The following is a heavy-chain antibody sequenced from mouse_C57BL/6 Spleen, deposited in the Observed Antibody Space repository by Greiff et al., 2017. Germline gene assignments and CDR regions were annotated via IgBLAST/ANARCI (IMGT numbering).Heavy chain of an antibody. CDR1: GYAFSSSW. V-gene: IGHV1-82*01. Sequence: LKQSGPELVKPGASVKISCKASGYAFSSSWMNWVKQRPGKGLEWIGRIYPGDGDTNYNGKFKGKATLTADKSSSTAYMQLSSLTSEDSAVYFCASGDSSGYFDYWGQGTTLTVSS. D-gene: IGHD3-2*02. CDR3: ASGDSSGYFDY. J-gene: IGHJ2*01. CDR2: IYPGDGDT.